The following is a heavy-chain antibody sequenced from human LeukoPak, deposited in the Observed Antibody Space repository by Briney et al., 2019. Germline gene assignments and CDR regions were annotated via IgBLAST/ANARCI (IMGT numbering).Heavy chain of an antibody. CDR1: GFSLGDYW. CDR3: TRDLPHDSSG. CDR2: IKCDGSEI. V-gene: IGHV3-7*01. D-gene: IGHD3-22*01. Sequence: PGGSLRLSCAASGFSLGDYWMTWVRHAPGKGLECVGNIKCDGSEIYYGDSVRGRFTISRDNAKNSLYLQMNRLRVEDTGVYYCTRDLPHDSSGWGKGTLVTVS. J-gene: IGHJ4*02.